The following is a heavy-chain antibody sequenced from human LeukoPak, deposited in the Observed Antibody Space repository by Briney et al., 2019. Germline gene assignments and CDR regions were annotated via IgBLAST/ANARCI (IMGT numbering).Heavy chain of an antibody. CDR1: GFTFSGKS. CDR3: AREGGDSSSWYVDY. Sequence: GGSLRLSCTASGFTFSGKSMNWVRQAPGKGLEWVSLIDDDFTTKYADSVKGRFTISRDNAKNSLYLQMNSLRAEDTAVYYCAREGGDSSSWYVDYWGQGTLVTVSS. V-gene: IGHV3-66*01. CDR2: IDDDFTT. J-gene: IGHJ4*02. D-gene: IGHD6-13*01.